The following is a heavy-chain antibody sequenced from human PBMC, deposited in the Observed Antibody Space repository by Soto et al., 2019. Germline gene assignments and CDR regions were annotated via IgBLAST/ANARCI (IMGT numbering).Heavy chain of an antibody. CDR2: IYPGDSDT. D-gene: IGHD1-26*01. Sequence: PGESLKISCKGSGYSFTSYWIGWVRQMPGKGLEWMGIIYPGDSDTRYSPSFQGQVTISADKSISTAHLQWSSLKASDTGMYYCARQGLELQPPIDYWGQGTLVTVS. CDR3: ARQGLELQPPIDY. V-gene: IGHV5-51*01. CDR1: GYSFTSYW. J-gene: IGHJ4*02.